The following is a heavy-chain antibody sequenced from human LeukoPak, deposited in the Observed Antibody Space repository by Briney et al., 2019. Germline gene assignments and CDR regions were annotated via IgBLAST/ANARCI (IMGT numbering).Heavy chain of an antibody. CDR1: GGTFSSYA. CDR2: IIPIFGTA. Sequence: ASVKVSCKASGGTFSSYAISWVRQAPGQGLEWMGGIIPIFGTANYAQKFQGRVTITGDESTSTAYMELSSLRSEDTAVYYCARNAVPDRPFSGMDVWGKGTTVTVSS. D-gene: IGHD2-2*01. J-gene: IGHJ6*04. V-gene: IGHV1-69*13. CDR3: ARNAVPDRPFSGMDV.